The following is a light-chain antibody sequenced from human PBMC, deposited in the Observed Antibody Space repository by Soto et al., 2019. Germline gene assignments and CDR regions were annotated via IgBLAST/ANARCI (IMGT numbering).Light chain of an antibody. CDR3: QQHSDWPPIT. CDR2: DAS. J-gene: IGKJ5*01. V-gene: IGKV3-11*01. Sequence: EIVLTQSPGTMSLSTGERATLSCRASQYISTSLAWYQHKPGQVPRLLIHDASYRATGIPGRFSGSGSGTDFTLTITRLEPEDCAVYYCQQHSDWPPITFGQGTRLEIK. CDR1: QYISTS.